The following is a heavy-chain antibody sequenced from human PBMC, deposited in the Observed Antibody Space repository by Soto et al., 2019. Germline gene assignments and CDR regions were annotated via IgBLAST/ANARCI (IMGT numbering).Heavy chain of an antibody. CDR2: IYWNGDD. CDR1: GFSLTTSGVG. Sequence: SGPTLVNPTQTLTLTCSFSGFSLTTSGVGVGWIRQPPGKALEWLAIIYWNGDDRYSPFLKSRLTITKDTSKNQVVLTVTNMDPVDTATYYCAHTGRVRYDWINGGFDPWGQGTRVTVSS. V-gene: IGHV2-5*01. CDR3: AHTGRVRYDWINGGFDP. D-gene: IGHD1-20*01. J-gene: IGHJ5*02.